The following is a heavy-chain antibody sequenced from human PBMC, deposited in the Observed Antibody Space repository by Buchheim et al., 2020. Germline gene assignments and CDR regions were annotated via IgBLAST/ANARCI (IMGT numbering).Heavy chain of an antibody. CDR1: GFTFSSYA. CDR2: ISGSGGST. CDR3: AKQGVTMVRGVITNRYYYYGMDV. J-gene: IGHJ6*02. D-gene: IGHD3-10*01. Sequence: EVQLLESGGGLVQPGGSLRLSCAASGFTFSSYAMSWVRQAPGKGLEWVSAISGSGGSTYYADSVKGRFTISRDNSKNTLYLQMNSLRAEDTAVYYCAKQGVTMVRGVITNRYYYYGMDVWGQGTT. V-gene: IGHV3-23*01.